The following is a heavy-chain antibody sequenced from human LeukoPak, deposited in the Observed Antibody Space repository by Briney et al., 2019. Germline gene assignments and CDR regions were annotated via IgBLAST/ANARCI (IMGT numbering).Heavy chain of an antibody. CDR1: GFTVSSNY. CDR2: IYSGGST. Sequence: GGSLRLSCAASGFTVSSNYMSWVRQAPGKGLEWVSVIYSGGSTYYADSVKGRFTISRDNSKNTLYLQMNSLRAEDTAVYYCARGGTIAAAGTGYFDYWGQGTLVTVSS. V-gene: IGHV3-66*01. CDR3: ARGGTIAAAGTGYFDY. J-gene: IGHJ4*02. D-gene: IGHD6-13*01.